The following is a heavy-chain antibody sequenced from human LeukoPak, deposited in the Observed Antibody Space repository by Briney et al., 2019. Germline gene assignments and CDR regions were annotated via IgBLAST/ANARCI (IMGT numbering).Heavy chain of an antibody. V-gene: IGHV1-18*01. CDR3: ASARAGYFDWLLNY. J-gene: IGHJ4*02. CDR1: GYTFTSYG. Sequence: VASVKVSCKASGYTFTSYGISYVRPAPGQGLEWMEWISAYNGNTNYAQKLQGRVTMTTDTSTRTAYMELRSLRSDDTAVYYCASARAGYFDWLLNYWGQGTLVTVSS. D-gene: IGHD3-9*01. CDR2: ISAYNGNT.